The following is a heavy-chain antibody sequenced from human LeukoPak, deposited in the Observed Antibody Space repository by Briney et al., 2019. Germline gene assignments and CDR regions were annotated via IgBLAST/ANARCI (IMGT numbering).Heavy chain of an antibody. CDR1: GASISSGSYY. D-gene: IGHD1-26*01. J-gene: IGHJ3*02. V-gene: IGHV4-61*02. CDR2: IFASGST. CDR3: ARDRGWVHAFDI. Sequence: SETLSLTCTVSGASISSGSYYWNWIRQPAGKGLEWIGRIFASGSTNYNPSLKSRVTISLDTSKNQFSLKLSSVTAADTAVHYCARDRGWVHAFDIWGQGTMVTVSS.